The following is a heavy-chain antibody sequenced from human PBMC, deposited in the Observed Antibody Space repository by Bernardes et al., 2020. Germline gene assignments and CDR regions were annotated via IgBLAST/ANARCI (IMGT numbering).Heavy chain of an antibody. CDR3: ARSILGYCSSTSCYPSDY. CDR2: ISSSSSYI. CDR1: GFTFSSYS. Sequence: GGSLRLSCAASGFTFSSYSMNWVRQAPGKGLEWVSSISSSSSYIYYADSVKGRFTISRDNAKNSLYLQMNSLRAEDTAVYYCARSILGYCSSTSCYPSDYWGQGTLVTVSS. V-gene: IGHV3-21*01. J-gene: IGHJ4*02. D-gene: IGHD2-2*01.